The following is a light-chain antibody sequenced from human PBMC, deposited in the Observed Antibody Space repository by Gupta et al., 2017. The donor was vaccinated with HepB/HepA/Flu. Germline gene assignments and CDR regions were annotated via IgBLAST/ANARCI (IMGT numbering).Light chain of an antibody. CDR3: QQYNNWRT. CDR1: QSVSIN. Sequence: EIVMTQSPATLSVSPGDRATLSCRASQSVSINLAWYQQKPGQAPRLLIYGASTRATGIPARFSGSGSGTEFTLTISSLQSEDFAVYYCQQYNNWRTFGQGTKVEIK. CDR2: GAS. V-gene: IGKV3-15*01. J-gene: IGKJ1*01.